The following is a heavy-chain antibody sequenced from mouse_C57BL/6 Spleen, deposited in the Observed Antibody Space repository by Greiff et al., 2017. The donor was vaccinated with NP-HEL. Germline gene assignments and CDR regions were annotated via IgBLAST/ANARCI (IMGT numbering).Heavy chain of an antibody. CDR2: ISYDGSN. V-gene: IGHV3-6*01. CDR3: ARGRGPYGNPVAMDY. D-gene: IGHD2-1*01. J-gene: IGHJ4*01. CDR1: GYSITSGYY. Sequence: DVQLQESGPGLVKPSPSLSLSCSVTGYSITSGYYWNWIRQFPGNQLEWMGYISYDGSNNYNPSLKNRISITRDTSKNQVVLKVKSMTTEDTATYYCARGRGPYGNPVAMDYWGQGTSVTVSS.